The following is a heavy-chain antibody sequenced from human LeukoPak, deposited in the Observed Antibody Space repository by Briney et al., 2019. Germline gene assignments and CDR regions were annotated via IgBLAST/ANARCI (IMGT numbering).Heavy chain of an antibody. CDR1: GFTFSSYA. V-gene: IGHV3-23*01. D-gene: IGHD3-22*01. CDR3: AKDSPYYYDSSGYSYFQH. J-gene: IGHJ1*01. CDR2: ISGSGGST. Sequence: GGSLRLSCAASGFTFSSYAMSWVRQAPGKGLEWASAISGSGGSTYYADSVKGRFTISRDNSKNTLYLQMNSLRAEDTAVYYCAKDSPYYYDSSGYSYFQHWGQGTLVTVSS.